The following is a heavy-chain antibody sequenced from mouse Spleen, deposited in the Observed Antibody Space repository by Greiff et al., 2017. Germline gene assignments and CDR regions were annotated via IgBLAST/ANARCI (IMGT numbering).Heavy chain of an antibody. CDR1: GYSFSGFF. V-gene: IGHV1-37*01. CDR3: AREDYYGSRYSYTMDY. J-gene: IGHJ4*01. Sequence: VQLQQSGPELVKPGASVKISCKASGYSFSGFFMNWVKQSYGKSLEWIGRINPYNGDTFYNQKFKGKATLTVDKSSSTAHMELLSLTSEDFAVYYCAREDYYGSRYSYTMDYWGQGTSVTVSS. CDR2: INPYNGDT. D-gene: IGHD1-1*01.